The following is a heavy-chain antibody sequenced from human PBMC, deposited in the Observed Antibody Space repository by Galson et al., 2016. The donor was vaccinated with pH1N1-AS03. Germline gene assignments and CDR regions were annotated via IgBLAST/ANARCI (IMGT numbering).Heavy chain of an antibody. V-gene: IGHV3-15*01. CDR2: IRSKADGGTT. Sequence: SLRLSCAASGFTFSNVWMSWVRQAPGKGLEWVGRIRSKADGGTTDYAAPVKGRFTISRDDSKNTLYLQMNSLKIEDTALYYCTTDALGEYWGQGTLVIVSS. CDR3: TTDALGEY. J-gene: IGHJ4*02. D-gene: IGHD1-26*01. CDR1: GFTFSNVW.